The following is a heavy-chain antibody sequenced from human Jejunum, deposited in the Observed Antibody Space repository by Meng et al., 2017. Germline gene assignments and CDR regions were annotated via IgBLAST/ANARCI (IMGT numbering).Heavy chain of an antibody. D-gene: IGHD3-10*01. CDR3: ARKFGGDF. J-gene: IGHJ4*02. CDR2: IGGSGDTT. CDR1: GFTFSSQL. V-gene: IGHV3-23*01. Sequence: EVQLLESGGGLAQPGESLRLSCEASGFTFSSQLMSWVRQAPGKRLEWVSCIGGSGDTTYYADSVKGRFTISRDNSKNTLYLQMNSLRAEDTAVYYCARKFGGDFWGQGTLVTVSS.